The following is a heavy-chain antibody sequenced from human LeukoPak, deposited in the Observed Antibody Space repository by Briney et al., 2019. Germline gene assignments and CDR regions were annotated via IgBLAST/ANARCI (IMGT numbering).Heavy chain of an antibody. J-gene: IGHJ4*02. CDR3: ARGVWFGELGFDN. V-gene: IGHV3-30*03. D-gene: IGHD3-10*01. CDR2: ISYDGSNK. CDR1: GFTFSSYG. Sequence: GGSLRLSCAASGFTFSSYGMHWVRQAPGKGLEWVAVISYDGSNKYYADSVKGRFTISRDNSKNTLYLQMNSLRAEDTAVYYCARGVWFGELGFDNWGQGTLVTVSS.